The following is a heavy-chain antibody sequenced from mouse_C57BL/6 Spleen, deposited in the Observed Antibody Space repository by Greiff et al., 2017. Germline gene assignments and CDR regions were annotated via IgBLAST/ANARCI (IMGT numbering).Heavy chain of an antibody. V-gene: IGHV1-50*01. D-gene: IGHD1-1*01. Sequence: QVQLQQPGAELVKPGASVKLSCKASGYTFTSYWMQWVKQRPGQGLEWIGEIDPSDSYTNYNQKFKGKATLTVDTSSSTAYMQLSSLTSEDSAVYYCARRGSNYGYFDVWGTGTTVTVSS. CDR2: IDPSDSYT. J-gene: IGHJ1*03. CDR1: GYTFTSYW. CDR3: ARRGSNYGYFDV.